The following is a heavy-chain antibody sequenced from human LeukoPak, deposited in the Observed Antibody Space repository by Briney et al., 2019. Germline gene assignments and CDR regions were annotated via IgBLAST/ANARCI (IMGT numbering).Heavy chain of an antibody. D-gene: IGHD4-17*01. CDR2: ISWDGGSS. V-gene: IGHV3-43D*03. CDR1: GFTFDDYA. Sequence: QAGGSLRLSCAASGFTFDDYAMHWVRQAPGKGLEWVSLISWDGGSSYYADSVKGRFTISRDNAKNTLYLQMNSLRAEDTAVYYCARMTTDAFDIWGQGTMVTVSS. J-gene: IGHJ3*02. CDR3: ARMTTDAFDI.